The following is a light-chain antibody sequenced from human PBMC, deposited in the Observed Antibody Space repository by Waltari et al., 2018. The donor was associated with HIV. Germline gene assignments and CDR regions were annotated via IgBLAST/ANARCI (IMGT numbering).Light chain of an antibody. V-gene: IGLV1-44*01. Sequence: QSVLTQPPSASGTPGQRVTISCSGSSPNIGSNTLNWYQQLPGTAPKLLIYSNNQRPSGVPDRLSGSKSGTSASLAISGLQSEDEANYYCAAWDDSLIGPVFGGGTKLTVL. CDR3: AAWDDSLIGPV. CDR2: SNN. J-gene: IGLJ3*02. CDR1: SPNIGSNT.